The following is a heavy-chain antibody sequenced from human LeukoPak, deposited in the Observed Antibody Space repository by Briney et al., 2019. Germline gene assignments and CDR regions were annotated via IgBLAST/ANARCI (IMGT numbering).Heavy chain of an antibody. D-gene: IGHD1-1*01. CDR3: ARGWNDVLLSYFDY. Sequence: PSETLSLTCTVSGGSISSYYWSWIRQPAGKGLEWIGRIYTSGSTDYNPSLKSRVTMSVDTSKNQFSLKLSSVTAADTAVYYCARGWNDVLLSYFDYWGQGTLVTVSS. CDR1: GGSISSYY. V-gene: IGHV4-4*07. J-gene: IGHJ4*02. CDR2: IYTSGST.